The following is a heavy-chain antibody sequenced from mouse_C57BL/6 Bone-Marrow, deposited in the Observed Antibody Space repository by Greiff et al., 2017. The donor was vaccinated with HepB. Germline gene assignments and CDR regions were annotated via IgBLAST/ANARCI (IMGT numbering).Heavy chain of an antibody. J-gene: IGHJ4*01. Sequence: EVQLVESGGGLVKPGGSLKLSCAASGFTFGDYGMHWVRQAPEKGLEWVAYISSGSSTIYYADTVKGRFTISRDNAKNTLFLQMTSLRSEDTAMYYCARIYDGYYGDAMDYWGQGTSVTVSS. V-gene: IGHV5-17*01. CDR1: GFTFGDYG. D-gene: IGHD2-3*01. CDR2: ISSGSSTI. CDR3: ARIYDGYYGDAMDY.